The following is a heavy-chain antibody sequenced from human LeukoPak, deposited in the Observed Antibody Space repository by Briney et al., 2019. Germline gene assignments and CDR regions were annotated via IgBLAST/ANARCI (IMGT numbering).Heavy chain of an antibody. CDR2: IIPIFGTA. D-gene: IGHD5-12*01. V-gene: IGHV1-69*13. CDR3: ARGYSGYDEPPGY. Sequence: ASVKVSCKASGGTFSSYAISWVRQAPGLGLEWMGGIIPIFGTANYAQKFQGRVTITADESTSTAYMELSSLRSEDTAVYYCARGYSGYDEPPGYWGQGTLVTVSS. J-gene: IGHJ4*02. CDR1: GGTFSSYA.